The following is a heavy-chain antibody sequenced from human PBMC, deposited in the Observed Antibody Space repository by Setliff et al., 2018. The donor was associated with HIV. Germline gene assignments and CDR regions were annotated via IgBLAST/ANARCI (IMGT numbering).Heavy chain of an antibody. CDR3: ARPFDYGDYGSLDY. D-gene: IGHD4-17*01. CDR1: GGTFSSYA. V-gene: IGHV1-69*05. CDR2: IIPIFGTA. Sequence: SVKVSCKASGGTFSSYAIRWVRQAPGQGFEWMGGIIPIFGTANYAQKFQGRVTITTDESTSTAYMELSSLRSEDTAVYYCARPFDYGDYGSLDYWGQGTRVTVSS. J-gene: IGHJ4*02.